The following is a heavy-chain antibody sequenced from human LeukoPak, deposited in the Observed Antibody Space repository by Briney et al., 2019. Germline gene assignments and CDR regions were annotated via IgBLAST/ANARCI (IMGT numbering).Heavy chain of an antibody. J-gene: IGHJ5*02. CDR2: INWNGGST. CDR1: GLTFDDYG. D-gene: IGHD6-13*01. CDR3: ARDGESSSWGNTWFDP. Sequence: GGSLRLSCAASGLTFDDYGMSWVRQAPGKGLEWVSGINWNGGSTGYADSVKGRFTISRDNAKNSLYLQMNSLRAEDTALYHCARDGESSSWGNTWFDPWGQGTLVTVSS. V-gene: IGHV3-20*01.